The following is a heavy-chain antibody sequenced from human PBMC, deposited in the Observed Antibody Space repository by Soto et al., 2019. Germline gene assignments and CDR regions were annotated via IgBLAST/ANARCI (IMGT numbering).Heavy chain of an antibody. V-gene: IGHV1-69*01. J-gene: IGHJ4*02. D-gene: IGHD2-21*01. CDR1: GGTLSRYA. CDR2: IIPIFGTP. CDR3: ARVSDCSGGGCYSSFDY. Sequence: QAQMVQSGAEVKKPGSSVKVSCKASGGTLSRYAISWVRQAPGQGLEWMGGIIPIFGTPKYAQKFQGRVTITADESTSTAYMELSSLRSEDTAVYYCARVSDCSGGGCYSSFDYWGQGTLVTVSS.